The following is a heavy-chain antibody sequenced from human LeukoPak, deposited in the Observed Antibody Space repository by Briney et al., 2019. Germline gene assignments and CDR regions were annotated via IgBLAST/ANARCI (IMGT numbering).Heavy chain of an antibody. CDR3: ARDHIGSRWPYYFDY. CDR1: GYTFTTYA. D-gene: IGHD6-13*01. CDR2: INAGNGNT. Sequence: ASVKVSFKASGYTFTTYALHWVRQAPGQRLEWMGWINAGNGNTKYSQKFQARVTVTRDTSASTAYMELSSLRSEDTAVYYCARDHIGSRWPYYFDYWGQGTLVTVSS. J-gene: IGHJ4*02. V-gene: IGHV1-3*01.